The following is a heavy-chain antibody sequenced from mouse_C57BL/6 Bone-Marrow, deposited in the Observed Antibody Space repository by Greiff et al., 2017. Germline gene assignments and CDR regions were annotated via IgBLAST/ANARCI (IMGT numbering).Heavy chain of an antibody. CDR3: AREGLLSMDY. J-gene: IGHJ4*01. Sequence: QVHVKQSGAELARPGASVKLSCKASGYTFTSYGISWVKQRTGQGLAWIGEFYPRSGNTYYNEKFKGKATLTADKSSRKAYMELRSLTSEDSAVYFCAREGLLSMDYWGQGTSVTVSS. CDR2: FYPRSGNT. D-gene: IGHD2-10*01. CDR1: GYTFTSYG. V-gene: IGHV1-81*01.